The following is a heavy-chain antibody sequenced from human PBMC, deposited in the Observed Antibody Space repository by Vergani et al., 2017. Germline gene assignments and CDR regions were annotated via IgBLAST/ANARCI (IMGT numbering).Heavy chain of an antibody. D-gene: IGHD1-26*01. CDR2: IYYSGST. Sequence: QVQLQESGPGLVKPSETLSLTCTVSGGSISSYYWSWIRQPPGKGLEWIGYIYYSGSTNYNPSLKSRVTISVGTSKNQFSLKLSSVTAADTAVYYCAAVPFGGYSVFWFDPWGQGTLVTVSS. J-gene: IGHJ5*02. V-gene: IGHV4-59*01. CDR3: AAVPFGGYSVFWFDP. CDR1: GGSISSYY.